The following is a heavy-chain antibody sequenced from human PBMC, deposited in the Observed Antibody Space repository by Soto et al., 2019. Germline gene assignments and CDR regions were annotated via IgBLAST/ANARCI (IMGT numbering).Heavy chain of an antibody. CDR3: ARSLEMATPHLDY. CDR2: ISPIFGTA. V-gene: IGHV1-69*01. CDR1: GGTFSSYA. D-gene: IGHD5-12*01. J-gene: IGHJ4*02. Sequence: QVELVQSGAEVKKPGSSVNVSCKASGGTFSSYAITWVRQARGQGPEWMGGISPIFGTANYGEKFQGRVTITADESTRTAYMELSSLRSEDTAVYYCARSLEMATPHLDYWGQGTLVTVSS.